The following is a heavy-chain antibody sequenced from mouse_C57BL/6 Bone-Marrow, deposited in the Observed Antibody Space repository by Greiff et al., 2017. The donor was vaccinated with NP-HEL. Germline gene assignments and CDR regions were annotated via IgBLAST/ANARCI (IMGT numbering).Heavy chain of an antibody. Sequence: EVKLQESGGGLVQPGGSLKLSCAASGFTFSDYYMYWVRQTPEKRLEWVAYISNGGGSTYYPDTVKGRFTISRDNAKNTLYLQMSRLKSEDTAMYYCARDFHYGSGYFDVWGTGTTVTVSS. CDR1: GFTFSDYY. CDR3: ARDFHYGSGYFDV. D-gene: IGHD1-1*01. J-gene: IGHJ1*03. V-gene: IGHV5-12*01. CDR2: ISNGGGST.